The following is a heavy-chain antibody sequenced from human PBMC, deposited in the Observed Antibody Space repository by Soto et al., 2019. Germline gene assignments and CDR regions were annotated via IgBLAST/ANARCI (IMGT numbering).Heavy chain of an antibody. J-gene: IGHJ6*02. Sequence: GGSLRLSCAASGFTFRACAMTWVRQAPGKGLEWVSTISGSGGSTYYADSVKGRFTISRDNSKNTLYLQMNSLRAEDTAVYYCAKDRVFIVVVPAAMFKYGMDVWGQGTTVTVSS. V-gene: IGHV3-23*01. CDR2: ISGSGGST. D-gene: IGHD2-2*01. CDR3: AKDRVFIVVVPAAMFKYGMDV. CDR1: GFTFRACA.